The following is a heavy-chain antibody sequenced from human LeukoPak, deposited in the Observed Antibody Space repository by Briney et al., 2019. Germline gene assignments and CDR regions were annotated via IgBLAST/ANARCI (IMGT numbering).Heavy chain of an antibody. D-gene: IGHD2-15*01. Sequence: PGGSLRLSGAASGFTFSSYSMNWVRQAPGKGLEWVSSISSSSSSIYYADSVKGRFTISRDNAKNSLYLQMNSLRAEDTAVYYCARANPPGISFFDYWGQGTLVTVSS. CDR3: ARANPPGISFFDY. J-gene: IGHJ4*02. CDR1: GFTFSSYS. CDR2: ISSSSSSI. V-gene: IGHV3-21*01.